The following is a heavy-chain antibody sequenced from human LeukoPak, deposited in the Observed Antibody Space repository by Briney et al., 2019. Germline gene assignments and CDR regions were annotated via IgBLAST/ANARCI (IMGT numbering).Heavy chain of an antibody. J-gene: IGHJ5*02. Sequence: ATVKLSCKVSGYTFTSYGISWVRQAPGQGLEWMGWISAYNGNTNYAQKLQGRVTMTTDTSTSTAYMELRSLRSDDTAVYYCARIVNDIVVVPAAISPGWLDPWGQGTLVTVSS. D-gene: IGHD2-2*01. CDR3: ARIVNDIVVVPAAISPGWLDP. CDR1: GYTFTSYG. CDR2: ISAYNGNT. V-gene: IGHV1-18*01.